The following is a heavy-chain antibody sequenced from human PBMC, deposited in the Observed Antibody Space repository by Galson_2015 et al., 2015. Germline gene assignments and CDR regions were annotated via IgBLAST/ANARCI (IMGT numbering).Heavy chain of an antibody. V-gene: IGHV3-33*01. D-gene: IGHD3-3*01. Sequence: SLRLSCAASGFTFSSYGMHWVRQAPGKGLEWVAVIWYDGSNKYYADSVKGRFTISRDNSKNTLYLQMNSLRAEDTAVYYCAREGMESVGRYYFDYWGQGTLVPVSS. CDR3: AREGMESVGRYYFDY. CDR1: GFTFSSYG. CDR2: IWYDGSNK. J-gene: IGHJ4*02.